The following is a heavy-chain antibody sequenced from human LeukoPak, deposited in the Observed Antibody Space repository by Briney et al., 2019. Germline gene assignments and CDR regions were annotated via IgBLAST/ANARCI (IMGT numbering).Heavy chain of an antibody. V-gene: IGHV4-31*03. CDR2: IYYSGST. J-gene: IGHJ4*02. D-gene: IGHD2-21*02. Sequence: SQTLSLTCTVSGGSISSGGYYWSWIRQHPGKGLEWIGYIYYSGSTYYNPSLKSRVTISVDTSKNQFSLKLSSVTAADTAVYYCAREARCCGGDCYSPIDYWGQGTLVTVSS. CDR1: GGSISSGGYY. CDR3: AREARCCGGDCYSPIDY.